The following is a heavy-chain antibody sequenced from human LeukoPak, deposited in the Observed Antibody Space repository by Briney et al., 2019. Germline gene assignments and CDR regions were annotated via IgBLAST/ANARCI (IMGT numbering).Heavy chain of an antibody. D-gene: IGHD2-8*01. Sequence: ASVKVSCKASGYTFTSYAMHWVRQAPGQRLEWMGWINAGNGNTKYSQKFQGRVTITRDTSASTAYMELSSLRSEDTAVYYCARDVSRRANGGWFDPWGQGTLVTVSS. V-gene: IGHV1-3*01. CDR1: GYTFTSYA. CDR3: ARDVSRRANGGWFDP. J-gene: IGHJ5*02. CDR2: INAGNGNT.